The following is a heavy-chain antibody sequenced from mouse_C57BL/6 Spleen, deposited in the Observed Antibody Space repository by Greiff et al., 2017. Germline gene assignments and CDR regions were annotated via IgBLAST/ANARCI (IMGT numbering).Heavy chain of an antibody. V-gene: IGHV1-81*01. CDR2: IYPRSGNT. Sequence: VQLQQSGAELARPGASVKLSCKASGYTFTSYGISWVKQRTGQGLEWIGEIYPRSGNTYYNEKFKGKATLTADKSSSTAYMELRSLTSEDSAVYFCARWDRYGNDVGYYFDYWGQGTTLTVSS. D-gene: IGHD2-2*01. J-gene: IGHJ2*01. CDR3: ARWDRYGNDVGYYFDY. CDR1: GYTFTSYG.